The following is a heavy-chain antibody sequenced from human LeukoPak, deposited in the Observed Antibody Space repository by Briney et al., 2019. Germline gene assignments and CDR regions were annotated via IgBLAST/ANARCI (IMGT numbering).Heavy chain of an antibody. CDR2: IGTGDNK. CDR1: GFAFSNYE. V-gene: IGHV3-48*03. Sequence: GGSLRLSCEASGFAFSNYEMNWVRQAPGKGLEWISYIGTGDNKHYADSIKGRFTTSRDDAKNSLFLEMHSLEADDTAVYYCAREQINCRGDCNDYWGQGTRVIVSS. D-gene: IGHD2-21*02. CDR3: AREQINCRGDCNDY. J-gene: IGHJ4*02.